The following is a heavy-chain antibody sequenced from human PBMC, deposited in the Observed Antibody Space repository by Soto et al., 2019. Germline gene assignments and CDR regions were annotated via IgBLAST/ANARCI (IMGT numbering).Heavy chain of an antibody. Sequence: RSQTLSLTCAISGDSVSSNSAAWNWIRQSPSRGLEWLGRTYYRSKWYNDYAVSVKSRITINPDTSKNQFSLQLNSVTPEDTAVYYCAREFGPVAGTYYYGMDVWGQGTTVTVSS. CDR2: TYYRSKWYN. J-gene: IGHJ6*02. CDR1: GDSVSSNSAA. D-gene: IGHD6-19*01. CDR3: AREFGPVAGTYYYGMDV. V-gene: IGHV6-1*01.